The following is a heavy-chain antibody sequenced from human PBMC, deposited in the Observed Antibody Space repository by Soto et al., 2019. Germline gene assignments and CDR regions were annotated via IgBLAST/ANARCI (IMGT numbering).Heavy chain of an antibody. CDR2: IYYSGST. V-gene: IGHV4-30-4*01. CDR3: ARYRFGELNPASNGFDP. CDR1: GGSISSGDYY. D-gene: IGHD3-10*01. Sequence: QVQLQESGPGLVKPSQTLSLTCTVSGGSISSGDYYWSWIRQPPGKGLEWIGYIYYSGSTYYNPSLKSLVTISVDTSKNQFSLKLSSVTAADTAVYYCARYRFGELNPASNGFDPWGQGTLVTVSS. J-gene: IGHJ5*02.